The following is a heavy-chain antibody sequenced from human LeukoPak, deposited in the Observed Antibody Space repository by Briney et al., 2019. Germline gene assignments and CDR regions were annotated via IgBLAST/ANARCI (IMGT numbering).Heavy chain of an antibody. J-gene: IGHJ4*02. D-gene: IGHD1-26*01. CDR2: IRTYNGNT. CDR1: GYTFTSYA. Sequence: GASVKVSCKASGYTFTSYAISWVRQAPGQGLEWMGWIRTYNGNTNYAQKLQGRVSMTTDTSTTTAYMELRSLRSEDTAVYYCARGRAESLYYFDYWGQGTLVTVSS. CDR3: ARGRAESLYYFDY. V-gene: IGHV1-18*01.